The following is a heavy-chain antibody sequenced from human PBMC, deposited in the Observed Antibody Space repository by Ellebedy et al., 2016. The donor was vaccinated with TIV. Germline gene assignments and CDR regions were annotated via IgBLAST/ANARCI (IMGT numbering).Heavy chain of an antibody. J-gene: IGHJ4*02. Sequence: GESLKISCAGSGFTFSSHAMSWVRQAPGKGLEWVSGISGNGGSTYYADSLKGRFTISRDNSKNTLYLQMNSLRVDDTAIYYCARGLFSTPGPDVYWGQGTLVTVSS. CDR2: ISGNGGST. CDR1: GFTFSSHA. V-gene: IGHV3-23*01. D-gene: IGHD1-1*01. CDR3: ARGLFSTPGPDVY.